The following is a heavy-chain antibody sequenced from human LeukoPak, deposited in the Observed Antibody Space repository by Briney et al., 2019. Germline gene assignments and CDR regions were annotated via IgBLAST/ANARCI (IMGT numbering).Heavy chain of an antibody. CDR1: GGSISSSSYY. CDR2: LYYSGST. D-gene: IGHD3-3*01. Sequence: PSETLSLTCTVSGGSISSSSYYWGWIRQPPGKGLEWIGTLYYSGSTYYNPSLRSRVTISVDTSKNQFSLKVSSVTAADTAVYYCARHLRHPELNTKYGVVDYWGQGTLVTVSS. CDR3: ARHLRHPELNTKYGVVDY. J-gene: IGHJ4*02. V-gene: IGHV4-39*01.